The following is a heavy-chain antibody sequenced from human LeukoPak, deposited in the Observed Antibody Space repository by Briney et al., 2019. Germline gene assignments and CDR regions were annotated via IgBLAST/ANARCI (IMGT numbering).Heavy chain of an antibody. J-gene: IGHJ3*02. V-gene: IGHV3-9*01. D-gene: IGHD6-13*01. CDR1: GFTFDDYA. CDR3: ARDRGVEPDAFDI. Sequence: PGGSLRLSCAASGFTFDDYAMHWVRQAPGKGLEWVSGISWNSGSIGYADSVKGRFTISRDNAKNSLYLQMNSLRAEDTAVYYCARDRGVEPDAFDIWGQGTMVTVSS. CDR2: ISWNSGSI.